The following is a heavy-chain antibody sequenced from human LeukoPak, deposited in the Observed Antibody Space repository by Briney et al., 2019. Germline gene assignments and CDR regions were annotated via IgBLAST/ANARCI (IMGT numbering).Heavy chain of an antibody. D-gene: IGHD4-17*01. Sequence: PSETLSLTCAVYGGSFSGYYWSWIRQPPGKGLEWIGEINHSGSTNYYPSLKSRVTISVDTSKNQFSLKLSSVTAADTAVYYCARARQTKTDYGDYRWGFDYWGQGTLVTVSS. CDR2: INHSGST. CDR3: ARARQTKTDYGDYRWGFDY. J-gene: IGHJ4*02. V-gene: IGHV4-34*01. CDR1: GGSFSGYY.